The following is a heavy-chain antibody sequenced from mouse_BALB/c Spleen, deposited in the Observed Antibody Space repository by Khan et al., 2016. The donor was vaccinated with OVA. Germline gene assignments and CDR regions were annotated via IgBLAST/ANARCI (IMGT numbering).Heavy chain of an antibody. J-gene: IGHJ3*01. D-gene: IGHD2-3*01. V-gene: IGHV14-1*02. Sequence: EVKLEESGAELVRPGASVKLSCKASGFTIKDDYIQWVKQRPEQGMEWIGWIEPENGNTKYDPKFLGKVSITADTSSNTAYLQLSSLTSEDTAVYDRDRDGYTAWFAYWGQGTLVTVSA. CDR2: IEPENGNT. CDR1: GFTIKDDY. CDR3: DRDGYTAWFAY.